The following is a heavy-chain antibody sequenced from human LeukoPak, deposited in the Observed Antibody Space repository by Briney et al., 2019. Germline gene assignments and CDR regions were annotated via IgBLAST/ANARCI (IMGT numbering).Heavy chain of an antibody. J-gene: IGHJ4*02. CDR3: ARVIGNVVVPAFDH. D-gene: IGHD2-2*01. CDR2: IFYSEST. Sequence: SETLSLTCTVSGGSISGYYWSWIRQPPGKGLEWIGYIFYSESTNYNPSLKSRVTISIDTSKNQFSLRLSSVTAADTAVYYCARVIGNVVVPAFDHWGQGTLVTVSS. CDR1: GGSISGYY. V-gene: IGHV4-59*01.